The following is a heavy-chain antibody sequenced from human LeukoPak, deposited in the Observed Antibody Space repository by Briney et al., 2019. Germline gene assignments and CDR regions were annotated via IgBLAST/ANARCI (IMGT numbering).Heavy chain of an antibody. CDR3: ARDPAAAGTLHYFDY. Sequence: ASVTVSCKASGYTFTGYYMHWVRQAPAPGLEWMGWINPNSGGTNYAQKFQGRVTMTRDTSISTAYMELSRLRSDDTAVYYCARDPAAAGTLHYFDYWGQGTLVTVSS. D-gene: IGHD6-13*01. CDR2: INPNSGGT. CDR1: GYTFTGYY. J-gene: IGHJ4*02. V-gene: IGHV1-2*02.